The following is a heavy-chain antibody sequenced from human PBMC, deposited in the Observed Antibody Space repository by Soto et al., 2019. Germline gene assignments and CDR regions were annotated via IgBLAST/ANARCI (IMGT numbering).Heavy chain of an antibody. Sequence: EVQLLESGGGLVQPGGSLRLSCAASGFTFSSYAMSWVRQAPGKGLEWVSAISGSGGSTYYADSVKGRFTISRDNSKNTLYLQMNSLRAEDTAVYYCAKEGCSGGSCYSRWYYAMDVWGQGTTVTVSS. D-gene: IGHD2-15*01. CDR1: GFTFSSYA. V-gene: IGHV3-23*01. J-gene: IGHJ6*02. CDR2: ISGSGGST. CDR3: AKEGCSGGSCYSRWYYAMDV.